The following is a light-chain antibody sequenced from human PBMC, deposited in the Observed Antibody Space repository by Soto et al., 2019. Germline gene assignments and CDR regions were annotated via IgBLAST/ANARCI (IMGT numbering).Light chain of an antibody. V-gene: IGLV2-11*01. J-gene: IGLJ2*01. Sequence: QSALTQPRSVSGSPGQSVTLSCTGTSSDVGGYHYVSWYQHHPGKAPKIIIYDVNKRPSGVPDRFSGSKSGNTASLTISGLQTEDEADHYCCSYAGSYTLVFGGGTKLTVL. CDR3: CSYAGSYTLV. CDR2: DVN. CDR1: SSDVGGYHY.